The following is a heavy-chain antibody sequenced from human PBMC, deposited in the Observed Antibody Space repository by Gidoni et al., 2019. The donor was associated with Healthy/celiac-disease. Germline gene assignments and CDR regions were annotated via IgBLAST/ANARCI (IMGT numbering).Heavy chain of an antibody. D-gene: IGHD6-13*01. V-gene: IGHV3-23*01. J-gene: IGHJ4*02. Sequence: EVQLLASGGGLVQPGGSLRLSCAASGFTFSSSAMSWVRQAPGKGLEGVSAIRGSGGSTYYADSVKGRFTISRDNSKNTLYLQMNSLRAEDTAVYYCAHYIAAAVFDYWGQGTLVTVSS. CDR3: AHYIAAAVFDY. CDR1: GFTFSSSA. CDR2: IRGSGGST.